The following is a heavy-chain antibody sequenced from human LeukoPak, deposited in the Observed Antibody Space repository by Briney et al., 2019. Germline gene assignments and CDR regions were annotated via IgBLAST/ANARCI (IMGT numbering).Heavy chain of an antibody. CDR1: GFTFSSYA. J-gene: IGHJ4*02. D-gene: IGHD3-22*01. V-gene: IGHV3-64*01. CDR2: ISSNGGST. Sequence: GGSLRLSCAASGFTFSSYAMHWVRQAPGKGLEYVSAISSNGGSTYYANSVKGRFTISRDNSKNTLYLQMGSLRAEDMAVYYCARDRAYYDSSGLIDYWGQGTLVTVSS. CDR3: ARDRAYYDSSGLIDY.